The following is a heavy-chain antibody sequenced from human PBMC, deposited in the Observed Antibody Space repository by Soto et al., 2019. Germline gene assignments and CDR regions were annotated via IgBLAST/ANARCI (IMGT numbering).Heavy chain of an antibody. CDR2: IYSGGST. D-gene: IGHD2-2*01. V-gene: IGHV3-53*01. CDR3: ARLAVPATMLKIWFDP. CDR1: GFTVSSNY. Sequence: GGSLRLSCAASGFTVSSNYMSWVRQAPGKGLERVSVIYSGGSTYYADSVKGRFTISRDKSSNTAYVQWSSLKASDTAIYYCARLAVPATMLKIWFDPWGQGTLVTVSS. J-gene: IGHJ5*02.